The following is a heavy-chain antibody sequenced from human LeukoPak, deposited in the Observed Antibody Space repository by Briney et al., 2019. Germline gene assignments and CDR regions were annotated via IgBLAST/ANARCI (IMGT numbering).Heavy chain of an antibody. D-gene: IGHD1-26*01. CDR1: GFTFSRYW. CDR3: ALSSGNYAIPFDY. Sequence: GGSLRLSCAASGFTFSRYWMSWVRQAPGKGLEWVANTKQDGSEKYYLESVNGRFTISRDNAKNSLNLHMNSLRGEDTAVYYCALSSGNYAIPFDYWGQGTLVTVSS. J-gene: IGHJ4*02. V-gene: IGHV3-7*01. CDR2: TKQDGSEK.